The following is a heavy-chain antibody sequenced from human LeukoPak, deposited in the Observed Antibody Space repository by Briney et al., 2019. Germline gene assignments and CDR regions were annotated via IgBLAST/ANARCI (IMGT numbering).Heavy chain of an antibody. Sequence: SETLSLTCTVSGGSISSYYWSWIRQPPGKGLEWSGYIYYSGSTNYNPSLKSRVTISVDTSKNQFSLKLSSVTAADTAVYYCARVNLNNWHSCEYWGQGTLVTVSS. CDR1: GGSISSYY. D-gene: IGHD1-1*01. V-gene: IGHV4-59*01. CDR2: IYYSGST. CDR3: ARVNLNNWHSCEY. J-gene: IGHJ4*02.